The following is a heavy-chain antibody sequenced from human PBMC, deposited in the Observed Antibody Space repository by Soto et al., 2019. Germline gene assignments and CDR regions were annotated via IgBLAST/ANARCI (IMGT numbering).Heavy chain of an antibody. CDR2: ISAYNGNT. Sequence: ASVNVSFKASGYTFTSYGISWVRQAPGQGLEWMGWISAYNGNTNYAQKLQGRVTMTTDTSTSTAYMELRSLRSDDTAVYYCARFRTPYDSSVYYPDFDYWGHGTLVTVSS. J-gene: IGHJ4*01. V-gene: IGHV1-18*01. CDR1: GYTFTSYG. D-gene: IGHD3-22*01. CDR3: ARFRTPYDSSVYYPDFDY.